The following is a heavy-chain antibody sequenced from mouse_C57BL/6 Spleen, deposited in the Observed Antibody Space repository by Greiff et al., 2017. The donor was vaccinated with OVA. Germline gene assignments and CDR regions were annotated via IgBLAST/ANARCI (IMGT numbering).Heavy chain of an antibody. V-gene: IGHV3-6*01. D-gene: IGHD1-1*01. CDR2: ISYDGSN. CDR3: AREVGGAVVARDAMDY. CDR1: GYSITSGYY. Sequence: VQLKESGPGLVKPSQSLSLTCSVTGYSITSGYYWNWIRQFPGNKLEWMGYISYDGSNNYNPSLKNRISITRDTSKNQFFLKLNSVTTEDTATYYCAREVGGAVVARDAMDYWGQGTSVTVSS. J-gene: IGHJ4*01.